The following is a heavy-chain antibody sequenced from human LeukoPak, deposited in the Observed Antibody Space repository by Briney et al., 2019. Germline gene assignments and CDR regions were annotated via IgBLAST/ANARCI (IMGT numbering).Heavy chain of an antibody. CDR3: AKLGIVGATGNLFDY. CDR1: GFTFSSYG. V-gene: IGHV3-23*01. D-gene: IGHD1-26*01. Sequence: GGSLRLSCAASGFTFSSYGMRWVRQAPGKGLEWVSAISGSGGTTYYADPVKGRFTISRDNSKNTLYLQMNSLRAEDTAVYYCAKLGIVGATGNLFDYWGQGTLVTVSS. J-gene: IGHJ4*02. CDR2: ISGSGGTT.